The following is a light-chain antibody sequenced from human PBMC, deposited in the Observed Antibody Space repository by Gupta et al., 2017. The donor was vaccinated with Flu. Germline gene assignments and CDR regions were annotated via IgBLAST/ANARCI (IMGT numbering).Light chain of an antibody. J-gene: IGKJ1*01. Sequence: EIVMTQSPATLSVSPGERATLSCRASQSVSSNLAWYQQKPGQAPRLLSYGASTRATGIPARFIGSGSGTEFTLTIRSLQSEDFAVYYCQQHNNWPTWTCGQAHKGEIK. CDR2: GAS. CDR1: QSVSSN. CDR3: QQHNNWPTWT. V-gene: IGKV3-15*01.